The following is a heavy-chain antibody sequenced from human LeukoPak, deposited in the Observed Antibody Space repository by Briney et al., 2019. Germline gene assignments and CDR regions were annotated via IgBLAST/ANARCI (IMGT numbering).Heavy chain of an antibody. D-gene: IGHD3-22*01. J-gene: IGHJ4*02. V-gene: IGHV1-69*05. CDR2: IIPIFGTA. CDR1: GGTFSSYA. Sequence: ASVKVSCKASGGTFSSYAISWVRQAPGQGLEWMGGIIPIFGTANYAQKFQGRVTITRDTSASTAYMELSSLRSEDTAVYYCAREDSSGYYPSWGYWGQGTLVTVSS. CDR3: AREDSSGYYPSWGY.